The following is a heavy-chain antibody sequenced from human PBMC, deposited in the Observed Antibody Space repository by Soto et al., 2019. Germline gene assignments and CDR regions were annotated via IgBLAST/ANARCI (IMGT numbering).Heavy chain of an antibody. Sequence: EVQLLESGGGLIQPGGYLRLSCKASGFTFINYAMSWVRQAPGKGLEWVSGISVKGDYSYYADSVKGRFTISRDNSKNTLYLQMTSLRPEDTAVYYCAQEEAASFDYWGQGTLVAVSS. J-gene: IGHJ4*02. CDR2: ISVKGDYS. CDR3: AQEEAASFDY. CDR1: GFTFINYA. V-gene: IGHV3-23*01. D-gene: IGHD2-15*01.